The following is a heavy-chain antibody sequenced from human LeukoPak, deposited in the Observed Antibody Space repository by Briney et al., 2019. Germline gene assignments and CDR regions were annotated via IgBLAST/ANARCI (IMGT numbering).Heavy chain of an antibody. D-gene: IGHD1-26*01. J-gene: IGHJ4*02. Sequence: SETLSPTCAVDGGSFSGYYWSWIRQPPGKGLEWIGEINHSGSTNYNPSLKSRVTISVDTSKNQFSLKLSSVTAADTAVYYCAGDRGEYSGSYWDYWGQGTLVTVSS. CDR1: GGSFSGYY. CDR2: INHSGST. CDR3: AGDRGEYSGSYWDY. V-gene: IGHV4-34*01.